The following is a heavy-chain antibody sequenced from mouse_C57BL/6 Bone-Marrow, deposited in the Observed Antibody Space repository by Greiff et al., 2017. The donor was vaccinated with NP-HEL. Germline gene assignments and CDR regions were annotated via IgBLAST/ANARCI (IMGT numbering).Heavy chain of an antibody. Sequence: QVQLQQPGAELVMPGASVKLSCKASGYTFTSYWMHWVKQRPGQGLEWIGEIDPSDSYTNYNQKFKGKSTLTVDKSSSTAYMQLSSLTSEDSAVYYSARRYGSSSDYWGQGTTLTVSS. CDR3: ARRYGSSSDY. CDR2: IDPSDSYT. D-gene: IGHD1-1*01. CDR1: GYTFTSYW. V-gene: IGHV1-69*01. J-gene: IGHJ2*01.